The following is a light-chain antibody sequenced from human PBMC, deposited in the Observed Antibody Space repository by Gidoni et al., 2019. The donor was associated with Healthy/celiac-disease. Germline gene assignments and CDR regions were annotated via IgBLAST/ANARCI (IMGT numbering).Light chain of an antibody. CDR1: QSVSSN. V-gene: IGKV3-15*01. J-gene: IGKJ1*01. CDR3: QQYNNWPRT. Sequence: EIVMTQSPATLSVSPGERATLSCRASQSVSSNLGWYQQKPGQAPRLLIYGASTRATGIPARFSGSGSVTEFTLTISSLQSEDFAVYYCQQYNNWPRTFGQGTKVEIK. CDR2: GAS.